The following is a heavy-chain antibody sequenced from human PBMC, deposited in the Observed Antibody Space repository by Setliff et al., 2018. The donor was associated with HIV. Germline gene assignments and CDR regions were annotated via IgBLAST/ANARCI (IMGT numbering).Heavy chain of an antibody. D-gene: IGHD4-17*01. V-gene: IGHV4-38-2*01. CDR2: IYQSGTT. J-gene: IGHJ4*02. CDR3: ARVETTVTSRLDY. Sequence: PSETLSLTCAVSGFSISSGFFWGWVRQPPGKGLEWIGSIYQSGTTYYNPALKSRVTTSVDTSKNQFSLRPTSVTAADTAVYFCARVETTVTSRLDYWGQGTLVTVSS. CDR1: GFSISSGFF.